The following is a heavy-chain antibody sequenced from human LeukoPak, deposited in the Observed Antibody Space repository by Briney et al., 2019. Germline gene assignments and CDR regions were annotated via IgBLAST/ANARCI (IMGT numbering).Heavy chain of an antibody. Sequence: GGSLRLSCAASGFTFSSYGMHWVRQAPGKGLEGVAVICYDGSNKYYADSVKGRFTISRDNSKNTLYLQMNSLRAEDTAVYYCAKDTPSGDSSGNDAFDIWGQGTMVTVSS. CDR3: AKDTPSGDSSGNDAFDI. D-gene: IGHD3-22*01. CDR1: GFTFSSYG. CDR2: ICYDGSNK. V-gene: IGHV3-33*06. J-gene: IGHJ3*02.